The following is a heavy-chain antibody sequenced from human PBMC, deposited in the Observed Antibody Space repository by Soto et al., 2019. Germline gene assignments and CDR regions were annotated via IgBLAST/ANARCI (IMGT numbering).Heavy chain of an antibody. J-gene: IGHJ6*02. CDR3: WQFGELLSVYYGMDV. D-gene: IGHD3-10*01. Sequence: GGSLRLSCAASGFTFSGSPMHWVRQASGKVLEWVGRIRSKANSYATAYAASVKGRFTISRDDSKNTAYLQMNSLKTEDTAVYYCWQFGELLSVYYGMDVWGQGPTVTVSS. V-gene: IGHV3-73*01. CDR2: IRSKANSYAT. CDR1: GFTFSGSP.